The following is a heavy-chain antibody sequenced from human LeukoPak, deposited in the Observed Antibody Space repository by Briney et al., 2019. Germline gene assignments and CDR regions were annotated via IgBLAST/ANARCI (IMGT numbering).Heavy chain of an antibody. J-gene: IGHJ4*02. CDR2: IRYDGSSK. CDR1: GFTFSSYS. V-gene: IGHV3-30*02. CDR3: ARDQAGSGHYADY. D-gene: IGHD3-10*01. Sequence: GGSLRLSCAASGFTFSSYSMNWVRQAPGKGLEWLACIRYDGSSKYYADFVKGRFTISRDYSKNTLYLHMNSLRAEDTAVYYCARDQAGSGHYADYWGQGTLVTVSS.